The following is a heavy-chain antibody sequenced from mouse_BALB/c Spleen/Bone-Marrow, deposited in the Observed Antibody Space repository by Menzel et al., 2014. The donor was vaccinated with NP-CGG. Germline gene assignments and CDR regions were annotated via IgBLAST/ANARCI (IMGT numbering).Heavy chain of an antibody. CDR1: GYTFTSYW. V-gene: IGHV1S22*01. Sequence: LHQSGPELVMPGASAKLSCKASGYTFTSYWMHWVKQRPGQGLEWIGNIYPGSGSTNYDEKFKSKATLTVDTSSSTAYMQLSSLTSEDSAVYYCTRRGLGRGGFDYWGRGPPRTVPS. J-gene: IGHJ2*01. D-gene: IGHD4-1*01. CDR3: TRRGLGRGGFDY. CDR2: IYPGSGST.